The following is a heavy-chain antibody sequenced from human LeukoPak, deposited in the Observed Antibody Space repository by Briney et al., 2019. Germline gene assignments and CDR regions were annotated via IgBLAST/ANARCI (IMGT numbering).Heavy chain of an antibody. Sequence: GGSLRLSCAASGFTFSSYWMAWVRQVPGQGPEWVANIKQDESEKYYVDSVKGRSTISRDNAKNSLFLQMNSLRVEDTAVYYCARDALGSLDYWGQGTLVTVSS. CDR1: GFTFSSYW. D-gene: IGHD3-16*01. CDR2: IKQDESEK. V-gene: IGHV3-7*01. CDR3: ARDALGSLDY. J-gene: IGHJ4*02.